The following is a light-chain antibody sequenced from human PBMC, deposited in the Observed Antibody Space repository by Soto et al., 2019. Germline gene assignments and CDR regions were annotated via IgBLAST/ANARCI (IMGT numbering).Light chain of an antibody. J-gene: IGLJ1*01. V-gene: IGLV1-44*01. CDR1: SSNIGRNT. CDR2: SSN. Sequence: QSVLTQAPSASETPGQRVTLSCSGSSSNIGRNTVNWYQQLPGTAPKLLIYSSNQRPSGVPDRFSGSKSGTSASLAISGLQSEDEADYYCAAWDDSLNGHVFGTGTKLTVL. CDR3: AAWDDSLNGHV.